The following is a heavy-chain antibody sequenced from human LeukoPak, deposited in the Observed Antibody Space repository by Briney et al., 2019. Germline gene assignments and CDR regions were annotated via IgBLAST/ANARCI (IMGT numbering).Heavy chain of an antibody. D-gene: IGHD3-22*01. Sequence: GGSLRLSCAASGFTSSDYYMSWIRQAPGKGLEWVSYMSSSGSTRYYADSVKGRFTISRDNAKNSLYLQMNSLRAEDTAVYYCARSYFDSSGYYPGAFDIWGQGTMVTVSS. J-gene: IGHJ3*02. V-gene: IGHV3-11*01. CDR2: MSSSGSTR. CDR3: ARSYFDSSGYYPGAFDI. CDR1: GFTSSDYY.